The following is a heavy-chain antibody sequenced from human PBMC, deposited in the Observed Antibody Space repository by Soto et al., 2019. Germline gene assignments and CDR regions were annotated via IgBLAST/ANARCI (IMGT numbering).Heavy chain of an antibody. J-gene: IGHJ6*02. V-gene: IGHV1-69*13. Sequence: ASVKVSCKASGGTFSSYAISWVRQAPGQGLEWMGGIIPIFGTANYAQKFQVRVTITADESASTAYIELISLISEDTAVYYCARFYYDSSGYLPSPYYYYYGMDVWGQGTTVTVSS. CDR1: GGTFSSYA. D-gene: IGHD3-22*01. CDR2: IIPIFGTA. CDR3: ARFYYDSSGYLPSPYYYYYGMDV.